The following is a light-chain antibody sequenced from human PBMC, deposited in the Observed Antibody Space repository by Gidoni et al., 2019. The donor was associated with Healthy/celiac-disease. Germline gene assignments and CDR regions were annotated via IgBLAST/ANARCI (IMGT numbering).Light chain of an antibody. Sequence: SVSVSPGQTASITCSGDKLGDKYACWYQQKPGQSPVLVIYQDSKRPSGIPERFSGSNSGNTATLTISGTQAMDEADYYCQAWDSSTPYVVFGGGTKLTVL. V-gene: IGLV3-1*01. CDR2: QDS. CDR1: KLGDKY. CDR3: QAWDSSTPYVV. J-gene: IGLJ2*01.